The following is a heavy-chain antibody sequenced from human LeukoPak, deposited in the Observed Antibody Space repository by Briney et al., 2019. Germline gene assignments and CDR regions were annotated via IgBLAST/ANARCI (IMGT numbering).Heavy chain of an antibody. CDR2: ISYDGSNK. CDR3: AKGLSMVATTGFDY. CDR1: GFTFSNYA. J-gene: IGHJ4*02. D-gene: IGHD5-12*01. V-gene: IGHV3-30*18. Sequence: GGTLRLSCAVSGFTFSNYAMHWVRRAPGKGLEWVALISYDGSNKYYADSVKGRFTISRDNSKNTLYLQMNSLRAEDTAVYYCAKGLSMVATTGFDYWGQGTLVTVSS.